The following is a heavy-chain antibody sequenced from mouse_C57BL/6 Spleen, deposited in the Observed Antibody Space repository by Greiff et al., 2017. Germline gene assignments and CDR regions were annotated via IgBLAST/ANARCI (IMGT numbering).Heavy chain of an antibody. CDR2: FYPAGGSL. Sequence: QVQLQQPGAELVKPGASVQLSCKASGYTFTDYSIHWVKPRPGQGLEWLGWFYPAGGSLKYNEQFKDKATLTAAKSSSTVYMELSRLTAEDSAVDFCARHEGYGYYAMDYWGQGTSVTGSS. J-gene: IGHJ4*01. D-gene: IGHD1-1*02. V-gene: IGHV1-62-2*01. CDR3: ARHEGYGYYAMDY. CDR1: GYTFTDYS.